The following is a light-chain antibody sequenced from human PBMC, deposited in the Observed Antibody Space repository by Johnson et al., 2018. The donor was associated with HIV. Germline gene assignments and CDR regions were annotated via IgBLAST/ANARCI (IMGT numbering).Light chain of an antibody. CDR3: GTWDTSLTAGGV. V-gene: IGLV1-51*02. Sequence: QSLLTQPPSVSAAPGQRVTISCSGSSSTIGNNYVSWYQLLPGTAPKLLIYKNDKRPSGIPDRFSGSKSGTSATLGITGLQTGDAADYYCGTWDTSLTAGGVFGTGTKVTVL. CDR1: SSTIGNNY. CDR2: KND. J-gene: IGLJ1*01.